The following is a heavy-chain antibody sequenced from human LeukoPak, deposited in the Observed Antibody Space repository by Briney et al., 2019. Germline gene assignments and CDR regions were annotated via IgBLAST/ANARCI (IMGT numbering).Heavy chain of an antibody. CDR2: IYTSGST. V-gene: IGHV4-4*07. Sequence: PSETLSLTCTVSGGSISSYYWSWLRQPAGKGLKWIGRIYTSGSTNYNPSLKSRVTMSVDMSKNQFSLKLSSVTAADTAVYYCARDYTPTQRKRSSSWYDFRFDPWGQGTLVTVSS. CDR3: ARDYTPTQRKRSSSWYDFRFDP. J-gene: IGHJ5*02. CDR1: GGSISSYY. D-gene: IGHD6-13*01.